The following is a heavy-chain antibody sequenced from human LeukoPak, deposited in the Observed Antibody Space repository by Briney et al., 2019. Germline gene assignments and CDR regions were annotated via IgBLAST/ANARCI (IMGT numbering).Heavy chain of an antibody. D-gene: IGHD3-16*01. CDR1: GGSFSGYY. J-gene: IGHJ4*02. CDR2: INHSGST. Sequence: PSETLSLTCAVYGGSFSGYYWSWIRQPPGEGLEWIGEINHSGSTNYNPSLKSRVTISVDTSKNQFSLKLSSVTAADTAVYYCAREGGPPDYWGQGTLVTVSS. V-gene: IGHV4-34*01. CDR3: AREGGPPDY.